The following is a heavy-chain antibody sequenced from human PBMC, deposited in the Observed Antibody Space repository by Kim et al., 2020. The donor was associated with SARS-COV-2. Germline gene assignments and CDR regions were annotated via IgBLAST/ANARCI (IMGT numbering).Heavy chain of an antibody. V-gene: IGHV1-69*01. D-gene: IGHD3-3*01. J-gene: IGHJ6*02. Sequence: QKFTGRVTITADESTSTAYMELSSLRSEDTAVYYCARDILGVVVVGGMDVWGQGTTVTVSS. CDR3: ARDILGVVVVGGMDV.